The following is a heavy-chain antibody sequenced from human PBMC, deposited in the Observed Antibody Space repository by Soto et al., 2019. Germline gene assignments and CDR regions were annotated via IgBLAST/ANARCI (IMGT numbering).Heavy chain of an antibody. D-gene: IGHD6-19*01. V-gene: IGHV3-30*18. Sequence: QVQLVESGGGMVQPGRSLRLSCAASGFTFSSYGMHWVRQAPGKGLEWVAVISYDGSNKYYADSVKGRFTISRDNSKNTLYLQMNSLRAEDTAVYYCAKGMYSSGWYGGDYFDYWGQGTLVTVSS. CDR2: ISYDGSNK. CDR3: AKGMYSSGWYGGDYFDY. CDR1: GFTFSSYG. J-gene: IGHJ4*02.